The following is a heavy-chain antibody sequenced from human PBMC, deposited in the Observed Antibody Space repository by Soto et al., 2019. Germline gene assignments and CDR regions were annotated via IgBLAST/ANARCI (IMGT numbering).Heavy chain of an antibody. V-gene: IGHV4-59*08. J-gene: IGHJ4*02. D-gene: IGHD2-21*02. CDR2: IYYSGNT. Sequence: SSETLSLTCTVSGGSISSYYWSWIRQPPGKGLEWIGYIYYSGNTNYNPSLKSRVTISVDTSKSEFSLKLSSVTAADTAVYYCARSPAGGTVTALDYWGQGALVTVSS. CDR1: GGSISSYY. CDR3: ARSPAGGTVTALDY.